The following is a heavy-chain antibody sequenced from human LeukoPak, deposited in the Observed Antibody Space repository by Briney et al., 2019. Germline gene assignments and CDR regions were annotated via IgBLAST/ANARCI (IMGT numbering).Heavy chain of an antibody. CDR3: TDQIWF. Sequence: GGSLRLSCAASGFAFSDAWMSWVRQAPGKGLEWVGRIXSKTDGGTTDYAAPVKGRFTISRDDSKNTLYLQMNSLKTEDTAMYXXTDQIWFGGQGTLVTVSS. D-gene: IGHD3-10*01. V-gene: IGHV3-15*01. CDR2: IXSKTDGGTT. J-gene: IGHJ4*02. CDR1: GFAFSDAW.